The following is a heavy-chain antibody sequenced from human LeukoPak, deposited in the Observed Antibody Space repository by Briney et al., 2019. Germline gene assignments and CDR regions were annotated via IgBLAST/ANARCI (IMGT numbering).Heavy chain of an antibody. D-gene: IGHD3-10*01. CDR1: GGTFSSYA. V-gene: IGHV1-69*06. CDR3: ATRQVRGVIITNHYYMDV. Sequence: ASVKVSCKASGGTFSSYAISWVRQAPGQGLEWMGGIIPIFGTANYAQKFQGRVTITADKSTSTAYMELSSLRSEDTAVYYCATRQVRGVIITNHYYMDVWGKGTTVTVSS. CDR2: IIPIFGTA. J-gene: IGHJ6*03.